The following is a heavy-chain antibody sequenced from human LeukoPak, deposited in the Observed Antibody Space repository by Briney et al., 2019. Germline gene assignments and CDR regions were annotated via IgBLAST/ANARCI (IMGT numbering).Heavy chain of an antibody. CDR3: ASTQRGDYFDY. D-gene: IGHD2-15*01. J-gene: IGHJ4*02. CDR1: GFTVSSNS. Sequence: PGGSLRLSCTVSGFTVSSNSMSWVRQAPGKGLEWVSVIYSGGSTYYADSVKGRFTISRDKSKNTLYLQMNSLRAEDTAVYYCASTQRGDYFDYWGQGTLVTVSS. CDR2: IYSGGST. V-gene: IGHV3-66*01.